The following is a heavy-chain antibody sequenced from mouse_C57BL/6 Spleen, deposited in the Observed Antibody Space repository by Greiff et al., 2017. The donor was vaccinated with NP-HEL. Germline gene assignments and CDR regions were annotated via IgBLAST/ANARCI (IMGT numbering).Heavy chain of an antibody. CDR1: GFTFSSYA. J-gene: IGHJ1*03. CDR2: ISDGGSYT. D-gene: IGHD1-1*01. V-gene: IGHV5-4*01. Sequence: EVQGVESGGGLVKPGGSLKLSCAASGFTFSSYAMSWVRQTPEKRLEWVATISDGGSYTYYPDNVKGRFTISRDNAKNNLYLQMSHLKSEDTAMYYCARRAITTVVAPNWYFDVWGTGTTVTVSS. CDR3: ARRAITTVVAPNWYFDV.